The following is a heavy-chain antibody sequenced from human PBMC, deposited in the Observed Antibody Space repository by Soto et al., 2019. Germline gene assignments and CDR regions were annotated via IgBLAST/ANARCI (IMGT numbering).Heavy chain of an antibody. D-gene: IGHD3-22*01. CDR3: ARQIYDSDTGPNFQYYFDS. V-gene: IGHV5-51*01. CDR1: GYNFAVYW. CDR2: IYPSDSDT. Sequence: GESLKISCKGSGYNFAVYWIAWVRQMPGKGLELMGIIYPSDSDTRYRPSFQGQVTISADKSISSAYLQWSSLRASDTAMYYCARQIYDSDTGPNFQYYFDSWGQGTPVTVSS. J-gene: IGHJ4*02.